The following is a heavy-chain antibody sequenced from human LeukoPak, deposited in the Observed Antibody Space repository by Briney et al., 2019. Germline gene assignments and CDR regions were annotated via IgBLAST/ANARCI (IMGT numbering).Heavy chain of an antibody. D-gene: IGHD6-19*01. Sequence: KPGEPLKISCKGSGYSFTSYWIGWVRQMPGKGLEWMGIIYPGDSDTRYSPSFQGQVTISADKSISTAYLQWSSLNASDTAMYYSAINPAAGTDAFDIWGQGTMVTVSS. CDR1: GYSFTSYW. J-gene: IGHJ3*02. V-gene: IGHV5-51*03. CDR3: AINPAAGTDAFDI. CDR2: IYPGDSDT.